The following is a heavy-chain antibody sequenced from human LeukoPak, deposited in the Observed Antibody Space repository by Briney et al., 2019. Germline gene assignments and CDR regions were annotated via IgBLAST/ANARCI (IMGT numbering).Heavy chain of an antibody. J-gene: IGHJ4*02. V-gene: IGHV3-21*01. CDR2: ISSSSSYI. Sequence: GGSLRLSCAASGFTFSSYSMNWVRQAPGKGLEWVSSISSSSSYIYYADSVKGRFTISRDNAKNSLYLQMNSLRAEDTAVYYCARDRGSSWSTSRHTLWEVDYFDYWGQGTLVTVSS. CDR1: GFTFSSYS. D-gene: IGHD6-13*01. CDR3: ARDRGSSWSTSRHTLWEVDYFDY.